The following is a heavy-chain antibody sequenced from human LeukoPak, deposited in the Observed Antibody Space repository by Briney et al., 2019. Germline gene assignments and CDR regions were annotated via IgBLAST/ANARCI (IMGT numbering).Heavy chain of an antibody. CDR2: IYTSGST. Sequence: SETLSLTCTVSGGSISSYYWSWIRQPAGKGLEWIGRIYTSGSTNYNPSLKSRVTISVDTSKNQFSLKLSSVTAAVTAVYFCARGPYSYDSSGAFDIWGQGTMVTVSS. J-gene: IGHJ3*02. V-gene: IGHV4-4*07. CDR3: ARGPYSYDSSGAFDI. D-gene: IGHD3-22*01. CDR1: GGSISSYY.